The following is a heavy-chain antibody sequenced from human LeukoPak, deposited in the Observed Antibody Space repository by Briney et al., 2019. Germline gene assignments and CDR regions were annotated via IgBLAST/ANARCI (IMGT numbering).Heavy chain of an antibody. J-gene: IGHJ4*02. CDR2: ISWNSGTI. V-gene: IGHV3-9*01. Sequence: GGSLRLSCAASGFTFGAYSMLWVRQVPGKDLEWVSGISWNSGTIDYVDSVRGRFTISRDNAKSSLYLQMNSLRADDTALYYCAKGNWGSPFDSWGQGTLVAVSS. CDR3: AKGNWGSPFDS. D-gene: IGHD7-27*01. CDR1: GFTFGAYS.